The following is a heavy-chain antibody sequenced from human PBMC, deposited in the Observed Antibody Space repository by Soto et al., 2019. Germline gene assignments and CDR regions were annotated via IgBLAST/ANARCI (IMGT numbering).Heavy chain of an antibody. V-gene: IGHV1-3*04. CDR2: INTDNGNT. CDR1: GYTFTSYA. J-gene: IGHJ4*02. CDR3: ARENGITVTPFDY. Sequence: QVHLVRSGAEVKKPGASVKVSCKASGYTFTSYAMHWVRQAPGQRLEWMGWINTDNGNTKYSQKFQGRVTITRDTSATTAYMELSSLRSEDTAVYYCARENGITVTPFDYWGQGTLVTVSS. D-gene: IGHD4-17*01.